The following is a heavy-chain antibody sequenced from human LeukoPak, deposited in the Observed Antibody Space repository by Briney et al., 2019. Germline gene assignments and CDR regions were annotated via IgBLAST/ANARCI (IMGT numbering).Heavy chain of an antibody. CDR2: ISYDGSNK. J-gene: IGHJ6*02. CDR3: AKGIAAAGPYYYYYGMDV. Sequence: PGRSLRLSCAASGFAFSSYGMHWVRQAPGKGLEWVAVISYDGSNKYYADSVKGRFTISRDNSKNTLYLQMNSLRAEDTAVYYCAKGIAAAGPYYYYYGMDVWGQGTTVTVSS. V-gene: IGHV3-30*18. CDR1: GFAFSSYG. D-gene: IGHD6-13*01.